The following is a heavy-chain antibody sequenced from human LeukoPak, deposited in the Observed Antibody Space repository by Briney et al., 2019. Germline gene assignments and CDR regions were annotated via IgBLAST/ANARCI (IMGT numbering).Heavy chain of an antibody. CDR2: ISSSGTII. V-gene: IGHV3-48*03. CDR1: GFTFSSYE. CDR3: ARGDRYDWDYYYYMDV. Sequence: GGSLRLSCAASGFTFSSYEMNWVRQAPGKGLEWVSYISSSGTIIYYADSVKGRFTISRDNAKNSLYLQMNSLRAEDTAVHYCARGDRYDWDYYYYMDVWGKGTTVTISS. J-gene: IGHJ6*03. D-gene: IGHD1-20*01.